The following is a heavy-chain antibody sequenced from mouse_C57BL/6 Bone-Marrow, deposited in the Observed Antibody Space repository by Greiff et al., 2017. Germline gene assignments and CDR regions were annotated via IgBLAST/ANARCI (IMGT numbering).Heavy chain of an antibody. CDR1: GYSITRGYY. V-gene: IGHV3-6*01. CDR2: ISYDGSN. Sequence: EVQLQESGPGLVKPSQSLSLTCSVTGYSITRGYYWNWIRQFPGNKLEWMGYISYDGSNNYNPSLKNRISITRDTSKNQFFLKLNSVTTEDTATYYCARDGGLRRFAYWGQGTLVTVSA. D-gene: IGHD2-2*01. J-gene: IGHJ3*01. CDR3: ARDGGLRRFAY.